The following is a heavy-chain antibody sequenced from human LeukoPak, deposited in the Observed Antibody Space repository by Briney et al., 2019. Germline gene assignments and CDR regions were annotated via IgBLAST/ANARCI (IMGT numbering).Heavy chain of an antibody. CDR2: TYYKSKWYN. D-gene: IGHD4-11*01. CDR3: VRQYLALDY. Sequence: SQTLSLTCAISGDSVSSNSVTWNWIRQSPSRGLEWLGRTYYKSKWYNDYAVSVKSRVTINPDTSNNQFSLQLNFVTPDDTAVYYCVRQYLALDYWDQGTLVTVSS. J-gene: IGHJ4*02. V-gene: IGHV6-1*01. CDR1: GDSVSSNSVT.